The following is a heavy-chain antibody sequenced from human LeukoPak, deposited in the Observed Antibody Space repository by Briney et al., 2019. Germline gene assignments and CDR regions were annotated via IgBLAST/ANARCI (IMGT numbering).Heavy chain of an antibody. D-gene: IGHD6-13*01. J-gene: IGHJ6*02. CDR2: INSDGSST. Sequence: QPGGSLRLSCAASGFTFSSYWMHWVRHAPGKGLVWVSRINSDGSSTSYADSVKGRFTISRDNAKNTLYLQMNSLRAEDTAVYYCARDPLIAAAGGYGMDVWGQGTTVTVSS. CDR1: GFTFSSYW. V-gene: IGHV3-74*01. CDR3: ARDPLIAAAGGYGMDV.